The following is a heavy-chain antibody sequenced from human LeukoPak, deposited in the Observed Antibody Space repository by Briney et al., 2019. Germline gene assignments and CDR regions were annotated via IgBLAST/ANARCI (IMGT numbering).Heavy chain of an antibody. CDR1: GFTFSSHW. CDR3: VRGPFLSGDY. V-gene: IGHV3-74*01. J-gene: IGHJ4*02. CDR2: INRDGSIT. Sequence: PGGSLRLSCAASGFTFSSHWMHWVRQAPGKGLAWVSRINRDGSITNYADSVRGRFTISRDNARNTLDLQMNSLRAEDTALYYCVRGPFLSGDYWGLGTLVTVSS. D-gene: IGHD3-3*01.